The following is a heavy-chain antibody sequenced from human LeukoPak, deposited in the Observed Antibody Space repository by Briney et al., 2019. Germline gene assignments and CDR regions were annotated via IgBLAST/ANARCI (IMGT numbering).Heavy chain of an antibody. Sequence: SVKVSCKASGGTFSSYAISWVRQAPGQGLEWMGRIIPILGIANYAQKFQGRVTITADKSTSTAYMELSSLRSEDTAVYYCARGSGSGELQSGYWGQGTLVTVSS. CDR2: IIPILGIA. CDR1: GGTFSSYA. J-gene: IGHJ4*02. V-gene: IGHV1-69*04. D-gene: IGHD3-10*01. CDR3: ARGSGSGELQSGY.